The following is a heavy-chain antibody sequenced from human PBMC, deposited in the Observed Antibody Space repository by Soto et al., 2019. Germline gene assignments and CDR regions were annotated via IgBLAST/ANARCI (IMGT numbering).Heavy chain of an antibody. D-gene: IGHD3-22*01. CDR3: ARERYYDSSGYLDY. J-gene: IGHJ4*02. V-gene: IGHV3-30*03. Sequence: GGSLRLSCAASGFTFSSYGMHWVRQAPGKGLEWVAVISYDGSNKYYADSVKGRFTISRDNSKNTLYLQMNSLRAEDTAVYYCARERYYDSSGYLDYWGQGTLVTVSS. CDR1: GFTFSSYG. CDR2: ISYDGSNK.